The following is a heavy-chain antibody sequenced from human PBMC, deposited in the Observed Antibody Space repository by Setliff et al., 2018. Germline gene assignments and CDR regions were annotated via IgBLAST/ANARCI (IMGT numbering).Heavy chain of an antibody. D-gene: IGHD3-3*01. CDR2: IYTSWST. Sequence: KLSETLSLTCTVSGGSISGFNYWTWIRQPAGKGLEWIGQIYTSWSTNYNSSLKSRVTISLDTSKNQFSLKLNSVTAADTAVYYCARMSGFFYIDVWGNGTTVTVS. CDR1: GGSISGFNY. CDR3: ARMSGFFYIDV. V-gene: IGHV4-61*09. J-gene: IGHJ6*03.